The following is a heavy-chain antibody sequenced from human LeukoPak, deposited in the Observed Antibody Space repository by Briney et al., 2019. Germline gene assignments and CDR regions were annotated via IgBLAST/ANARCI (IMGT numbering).Heavy chain of an antibody. D-gene: IGHD3-9*01. Sequence: GASVKVSCKASGYRFPTYGIHWVRQAPGQGLEWRGGINIDDGNTEYAQKFHGRVTLTRDTSTSIAYMELRSLTSDDTALYYCGRVYYDILTGFPSYSDYWGQGTLVTVSS. J-gene: IGHJ4*02. V-gene: IGHV1-18*01. CDR3: GRVYYDILTGFPSYSDY. CDR1: GYRFPTYG. CDR2: INIDDGNT.